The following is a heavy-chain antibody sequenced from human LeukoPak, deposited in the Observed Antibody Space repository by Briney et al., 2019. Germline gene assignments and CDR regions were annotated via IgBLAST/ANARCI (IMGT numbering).Heavy chain of an antibody. Sequence: GGSLRLSCAASGFTFSSYGMHWVRQAPGKGLEWVAFIRYDGSNKYYADSVKGRFTISRDNSKNTPYLQMNSLRAEDTAVYYCAKGYGSGYYYYGMDVWGQGTTVTVSS. CDR3: AKGYGSGYYYYGMDV. J-gene: IGHJ6*02. CDR1: GFTFSSYG. CDR2: IRYDGSNK. D-gene: IGHD3-10*01. V-gene: IGHV3-30*02.